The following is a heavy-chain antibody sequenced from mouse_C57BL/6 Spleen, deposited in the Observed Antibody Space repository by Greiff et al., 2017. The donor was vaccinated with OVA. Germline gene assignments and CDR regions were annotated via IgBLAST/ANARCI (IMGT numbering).Heavy chain of an antibody. CDR2: IDPETGGT. CDR3: ARYPNYYGSAMDY. V-gene: IGHV1-15*01. CDR1: GYTFTDYE. J-gene: IGHJ4*01. D-gene: IGHD1-1*01. Sequence: VQLQQSGAELVRPGASVTLSCKASGYTFTDYEMHWVKQTPVHGLEWIGAIDPETGGTAYNQKFKGKSTLTVDKSSSTAYMQLSSLTSEDSAVYYCARYPNYYGSAMDYWGQGTSVTVSS.